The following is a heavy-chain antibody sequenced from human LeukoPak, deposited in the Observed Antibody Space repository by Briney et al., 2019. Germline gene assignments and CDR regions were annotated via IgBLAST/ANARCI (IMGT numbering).Heavy chain of an antibody. V-gene: IGHV4-4*02. CDR2: IYHSGST. D-gene: IGHD2-15*01. CDR1: GDSISSSHW. J-gene: IGHJ6*03. Sequence: PAETLSLTCAVPGDSISSSHWWSWVRQSPGKGLEWIAEIYHSGSTNYNPSLQSRFTISIDTSKNQFSLKLRFVTAADTAVYYCARVRCSGGSCPYYYYSYYMDVWGKGTTVTVSS. CDR3: ARVRCSGGSCPYYYYSYYMDV.